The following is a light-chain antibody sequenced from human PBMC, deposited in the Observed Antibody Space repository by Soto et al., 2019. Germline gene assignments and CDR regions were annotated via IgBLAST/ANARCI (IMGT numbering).Light chain of an antibody. CDR2: GVT. V-gene: IGLV2-14*01. CDR3: SSYTATRTYV. Sequence: QSALTQPASVSGSPGQSVTISCTGTSSDVGVYNYVSWYQQLPGEAPKLIIYGVTDRPSGVSNRFSGSKSGNTASLTVSGLQAEDEGDYYCSSYTATRTYVFGTGTKLTVL. J-gene: IGLJ1*01. CDR1: SSDVGVYNY.